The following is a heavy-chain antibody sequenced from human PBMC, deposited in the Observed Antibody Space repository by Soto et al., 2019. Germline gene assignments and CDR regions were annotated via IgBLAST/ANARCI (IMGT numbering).Heavy chain of an antibody. D-gene: IGHD3-3*01. Sequence: VASVKVSCKASGYTFTSYAMHWVRQAPGQRLEWMGWINAGNGNTKYSQKFQGRVTITRDTSASTAYMELSSLRSEDTAVYYCARVNYDFWSGYYTYYFDYWGQGTLVTV. CDR3: ARVNYDFWSGYYTYYFDY. J-gene: IGHJ4*02. V-gene: IGHV1-3*01. CDR2: INAGNGNT. CDR1: GYTFTSYA.